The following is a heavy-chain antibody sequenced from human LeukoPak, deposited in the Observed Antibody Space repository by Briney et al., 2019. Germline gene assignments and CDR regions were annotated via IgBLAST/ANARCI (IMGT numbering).Heavy chain of an antibody. D-gene: IGHD2-2*01. Sequence: GGSLRLSCAASGFTFRSYAMHWVRQAPGKGLEWVAVISYAGSNKFYADSVKGRFTISRDNSENTLYLQMTGLTSEDTAVYFCTRGYCSSTSCPFDCWGQGTLSPSPQ. CDR3: TRGYCSSTSCPFDC. V-gene: IGHV3-30-3*01. CDR2: ISYAGSNK. CDR1: GFTFRSYA. J-gene: IGHJ4*02.